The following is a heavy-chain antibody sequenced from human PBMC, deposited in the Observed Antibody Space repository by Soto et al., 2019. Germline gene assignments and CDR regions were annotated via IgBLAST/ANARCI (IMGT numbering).Heavy chain of an antibody. CDR3: ATAPGPY. CDR1: GGSISSGGYS. J-gene: IGHJ4*02. V-gene: IGHV4-30-2*01. Sequence: QLRLQESGSGLVKPSQTLSLTCAVSGGSISSGGYSWSWIRQPPGKGLEWIGYIYHSGSTYYNPSLNYRVTITVDRSKNQFSLKLSSVTAADTAVYYCATAPGPYWGQGTLVSVSS. CDR2: IYHSGST.